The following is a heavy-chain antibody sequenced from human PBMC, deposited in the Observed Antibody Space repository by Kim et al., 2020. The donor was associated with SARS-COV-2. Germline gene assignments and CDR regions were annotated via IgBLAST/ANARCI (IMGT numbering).Heavy chain of an antibody. D-gene: IGHD3-10*01. J-gene: IGHJ4*02. CDR3: AKDRTYGSGSYYFDS. Sequence: ADVLEARFTITRDNTTNTLYLQMNSLRAEDTAVYYCAKDRTYGSGSYYFDSGGQGTLVTVSS. V-gene: IGHV3-23*01.